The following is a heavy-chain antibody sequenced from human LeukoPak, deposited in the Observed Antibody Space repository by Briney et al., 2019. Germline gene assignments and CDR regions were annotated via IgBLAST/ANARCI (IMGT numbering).Heavy chain of an antibody. CDR3: ARELLWFGDVDAFDI. CDR2: ISAYNGNT. D-gene: IGHD3-10*01. V-gene: IGHV1-18*01. J-gene: IGHJ3*02. CDR1: GYTFTSYG. Sequence: ASVKVSCKASGYTFTSYGISWGRQAPGQGLEWMGWISAYNGNTNYAQKLQGRVTMTTDTSTSTAYMELRSLRSDDTAVYYCARELLWFGDVDAFDIWGQGTMVTVSS.